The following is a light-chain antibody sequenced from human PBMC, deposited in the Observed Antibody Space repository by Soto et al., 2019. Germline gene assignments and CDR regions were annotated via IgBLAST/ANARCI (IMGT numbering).Light chain of an antibody. V-gene: IGKV1-5*03. CDR3: QQYKSYSVWT. Sequence: DIQMTQSPSTLYESVGDRVTITCRASQSISSWLAWYQQKPGKAPKLLIYKASSLESGVPSRFSGSGSGTEFTLTISSLQPDDFATYYCQQYKSYSVWTFGQGTKVEIK. J-gene: IGKJ1*01. CDR1: QSISSW. CDR2: KAS.